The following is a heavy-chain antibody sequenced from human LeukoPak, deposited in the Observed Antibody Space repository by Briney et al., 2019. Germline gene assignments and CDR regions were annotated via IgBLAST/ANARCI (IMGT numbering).Heavy chain of an antibody. J-gene: IGHJ4*02. CDR3: AKSGDYLWDY. Sequence: SETLSLTCAVSGGSISTNNWWSWVRQPPGQGLEWIGEIYHTGSTNYSPSLRSRVTMSIDKSNNQFSLNLNSVTAADTAVYYCAKSGDYLWDYWGQGTLVTVSS. D-gene: IGHD3-16*01. CDR1: GGSISTNNW. CDR2: IYHTGST. V-gene: IGHV4-4*02.